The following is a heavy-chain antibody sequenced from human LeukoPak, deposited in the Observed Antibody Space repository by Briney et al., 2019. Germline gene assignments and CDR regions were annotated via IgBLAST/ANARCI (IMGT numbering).Heavy chain of an antibody. D-gene: IGHD5-18*01. Sequence: GGSLRLSCAASGFTFSRCAMHWVRQAPGKGLEWVAVISYDGNNKYYADSVKGRFIISRDNSKNTLFLQMSSLRAEDTAVYFCARDPKGGFSYGWGAFDIWGQGTMVTVSS. V-gene: IGHV3-30*04. J-gene: IGHJ3*02. CDR1: GFTFSRCA. CDR2: ISYDGNNK. CDR3: ARDPKGGFSYGWGAFDI.